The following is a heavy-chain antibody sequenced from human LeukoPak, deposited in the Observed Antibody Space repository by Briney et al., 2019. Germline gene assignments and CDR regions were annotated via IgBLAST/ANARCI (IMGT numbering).Heavy chain of an antibody. CDR2: IYSGGST. CDR1: GFTVSSNY. CDR3: AGDNGDRPLDY. V-gene: IGHV3-53*04. J-gene: IGHJ4*02. D-gene: IGHD4-17*01. Sequence: GGSLRLSCAASGFTVSSNYMSWVRQAPGKGLEWVSVIYSGGSTYYADSVKGRFTISRHNSKNALYLQMNSLRAEDTAVYYCAGDNGDRPLDYWGQGTLVTVSS.